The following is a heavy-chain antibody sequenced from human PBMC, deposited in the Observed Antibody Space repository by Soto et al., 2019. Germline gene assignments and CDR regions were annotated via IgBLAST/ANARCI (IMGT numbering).Heavy chain of an antibody. Sequence: GSLSLSCAASGFTFSSYAMSWVRQAPGKGLEWVSAISGSGGSTYYADSVKGRFTISRDNSKNTLYLQMNSLRAEDTAVYYCAKDPGGYYWYNWIDPWGQGTLVTVSS. J-gene: IGHJ5*02. CDR2: ISGSGGST. V-gene: IGHV3-23*01. D-gene: IGHD3-3*01. CDR1: GFTFSSYA. CDR3: AKDPGGYYWYNWIDP.